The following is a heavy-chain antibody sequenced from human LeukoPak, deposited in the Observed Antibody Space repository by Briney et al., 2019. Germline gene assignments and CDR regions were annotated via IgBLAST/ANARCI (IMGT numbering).Heavy chain of an antibody. D-gene: IGHD2-21*01. CDR3: ASAEVVIGFFNY. CDR2: INWNGGST. J-gene: IGHJ4*02. Sequence: GGSLRLSCAASGFTFDDYGMSWVRHAPGKGLEWVSGINWNGGSTGYADSVKGRFTISRDNAKNSLYLQMNSLRAEDTAVYYCASAEVVIGFFNYWGQGTLVTVSS. V-gene: IGHV3-20*04. CDR1: GFTFDDYG.